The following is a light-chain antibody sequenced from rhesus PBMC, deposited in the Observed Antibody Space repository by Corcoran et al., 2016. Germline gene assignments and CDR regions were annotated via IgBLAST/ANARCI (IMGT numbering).Light chain of an antibody. CDR3: QQYYSYPLT. CDR2: RAS. CDR1: QSFSSS. Sequence: DIQMTQSPSSLSASVGDTVTITCRASQSFSSSLAWYQQKQGKAPKLLIYRASSLQSGVPSRFSGSKSGTDFTLTIRSLQPEDIASYYCQQYYSYPLTFGPGTKLDIK. J-gene: IGKJ3*01. V-gene: IGKV1-46*01.